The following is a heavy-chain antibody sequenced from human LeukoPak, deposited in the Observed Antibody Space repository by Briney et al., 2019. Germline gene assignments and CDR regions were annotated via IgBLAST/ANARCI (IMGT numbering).Heavy chain of an antibody. J-gene: IGHJ4*02. D-gene: IGHD6-19*01. V-gene: IGHV3-33*01. CDR3: ARSFSSGWPPSDY. CDR1: GFTFSSYG. CDR2: VWYDGTNE. Sequence: GGSLRLSCAASGFTFSSYGMHWVRQAPGKGLEWVAVVWYDGTNEYYADSVKGRFTISRDNSKNTLYLQLNSLRADDTAVYFCARSFSSGWPPSDYWGQGTLVTVSS.